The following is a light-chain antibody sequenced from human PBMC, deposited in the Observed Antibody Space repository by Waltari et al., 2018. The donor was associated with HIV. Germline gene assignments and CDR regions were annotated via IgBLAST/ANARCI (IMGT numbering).Light chain of an antibody. CDR1: QSVSRN. CDR2: GAS. J-gene: IGKJ1*01. V-gene: IGKV3-15*01. Sequence: EIVMTQSPATLSVSPGERATLSCRASQSVSRNLAWYQQKPGQAPRLPIYGASTRATGIPARFSGSGSGTYFTLTISSLQSEDFAVYYCQQYNNWPPWTFGQGTKVEIK. CDR3: QQYNNWPPWT.